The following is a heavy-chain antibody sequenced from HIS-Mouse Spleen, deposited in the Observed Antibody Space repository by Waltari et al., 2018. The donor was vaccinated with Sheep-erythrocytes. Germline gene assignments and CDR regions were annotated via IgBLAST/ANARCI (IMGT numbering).Heavy chain of an antibody. D-gene: IGHD4-17*01. Sequence: EVQLVESGGGLVKPGGSLRLSCAASGFPFSSYSINWVPRAPGKGLEWVSSISSSSSYIYYADSVKGRFTISRDNAKNSLYLQMNSLRAEDTAVYYCARVAAVTTYYFDYWGQGTLVTVSS. J-gene: IGHJ4*02. CDR1: GFPFSSYS. V-gene: IGHV3-21*01. CDR3: ARVAAVTTYYFDY. CDR2: ISSSSSYI.